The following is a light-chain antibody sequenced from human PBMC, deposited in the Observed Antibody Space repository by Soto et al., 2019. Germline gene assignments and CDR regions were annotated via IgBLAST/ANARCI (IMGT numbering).Light chain of an antibody. J-gene: IGKJ2*01. CDR1: QSVSGSS. Sequence: EIVLTQSPGTLSLSPGERATLSCRASQSVSGSSLAWYQHKPGQAPRLLIYSASSRATGIPDRVSGSGSGSDFTFIISRLAPEDFGMYYCHQYGSFPHTFGQGTELETK. CDR3: HQYGSFPHT. V-gene: IGKV3-20*01. CDR2: SAS.